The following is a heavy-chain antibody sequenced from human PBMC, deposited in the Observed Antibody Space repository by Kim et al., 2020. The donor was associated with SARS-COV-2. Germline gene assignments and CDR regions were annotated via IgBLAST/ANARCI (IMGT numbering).Heavy chain of an antibody. D-gene: IGHD5-12*01. CDR2: ISWDGGST. Sequence: GGSLRLSCAASGFTFDDYTMHWVRQAPGKGLEWVSLISWDGGSTYYADSVKGRFTISRDNSKNSLYLQMNSLRTEDTALYYCAKDISSGDDYDAFDIWGQGTMVTVSS. CDR1: GFTFDDYT. J-gene: IGHJ3*02. V-gene: IGHV3-43*01. CDR3: AKDISSGDDYDAFDI.